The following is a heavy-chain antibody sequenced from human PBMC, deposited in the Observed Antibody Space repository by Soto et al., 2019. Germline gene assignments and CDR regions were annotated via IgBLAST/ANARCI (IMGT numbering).Heavy chain of an antibody. CDR1: GFSFSSYG. CDR3: ARGQDDYGDSDVWCDP. V-gene: IGHV3-23*01. J-gene: IGHJ5*02. CDR2: ISGGGDST. Sequence: EEQLLESGGGLVQPGGSLRLSCAASGFSFSSYGMSWVRQAPGKGLEWVSGISGGGDSTYYADSVKGRFTISRDKSKNTLYRQMNSRRAEDTAVYYRARGQDDYGDSDVWCDPWGQGTLVSVSS. D-gene: IGHD4-17*01.